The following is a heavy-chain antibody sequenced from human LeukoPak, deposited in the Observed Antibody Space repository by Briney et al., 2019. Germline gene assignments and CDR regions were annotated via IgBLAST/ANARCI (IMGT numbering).Heavy chain of an antibody. V-gene: IGHV3-33*01. D-gene: IGHD1-26*01. Sequence: PGRSLRLSCVVSGLRFRSYGMHWVRQAPGKGLEWVAVIYYDGSNQYYADSVKGRFTVSRDNAKNTLYLQMDSLRAEDTAVYYCATDRNSGKYYDYWGQGTLVTVSS. J-gene: IGHJ4*02. CDR1: GLRFRSYG. CDR3: ATDRNSGKYYDY. CDR2: IYYDGSNQ.